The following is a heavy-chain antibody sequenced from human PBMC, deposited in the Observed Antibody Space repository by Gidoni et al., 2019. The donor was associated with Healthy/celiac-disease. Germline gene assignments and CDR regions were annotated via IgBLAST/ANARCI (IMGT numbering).Heavy chain of an antibody. Sequence: QLQLQESGPGLVKPSATLSLTCTVSGGSISRSSYYWGWIRQPPGKGLEWIGSIYYSGSTYYNPSLKSRVTISVDTSKNQFSLKLSSVTAADTAVYYCARRRGSYCSGGSCHYYFDYWGQGTLVTVSS. V-gene: IGHV4-39*01. CDR2: IYYSGST. CDR3: ARRRGSYCSGGSCHYYFDY. D-gene: IGHD2-15*01. J-gene: IGHJ4*02. CDR1: GGSISRSSYY.